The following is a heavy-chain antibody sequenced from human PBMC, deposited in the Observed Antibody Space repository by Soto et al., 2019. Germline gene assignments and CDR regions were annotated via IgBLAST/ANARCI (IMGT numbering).Heavy chain of an antibody. Sequence: EVQLVESGGGLIQPGGSLRLSCAASGFIFNTYSMNWVRQAPGKGLEWDSYISGSSQTIFYADSVRGRFTISRDNANNSTYLQMVSLRDEDTAVYYCARTLSWRRGPFDSWGQGTLVTVSS. J-gene: IGHJ4*02. CDR3: ARTLSWRRGPFDS. V-gene: IGHV3-48*02. CDR1: GFIFNTYS. CDR2: ISGSSQTI. D-gene: IGHD2-15*01.